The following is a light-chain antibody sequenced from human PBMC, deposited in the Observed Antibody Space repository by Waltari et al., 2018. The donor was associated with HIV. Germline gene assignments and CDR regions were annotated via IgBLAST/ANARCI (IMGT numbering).Light chain of an antibody. CDR3: AAWDDSLSGWV. V-gene: IGLV1-47*01. CDR1: SSNIGSNY. Sequence: QSVVTQPPSASGIPGQRVTISCSGSSSNIGSNYVNWYQQLTGMAPKLLIHRNNQRPSGVPDRFSGSKSGTSASLAIGGLRSEDEADYYCAAWDDSLSGWVFGGGTKLTVL. CDR2: RNN. J-gene: IGLJ3*02.